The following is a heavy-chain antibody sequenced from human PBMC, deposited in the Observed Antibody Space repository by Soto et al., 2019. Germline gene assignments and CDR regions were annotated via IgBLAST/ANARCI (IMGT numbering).Heavy chain of an antibody. CDR3: ARDNRGYSYGYYSDY. J-gene: IGHJ4*02. CDR2: IYYSGST. CDR1: GVCISSCGDY. Sequence: SETLALICAVSGVCISSCGDYWIWHGQHQGKGLEWIGYIYYSGSTYYNPSIKSRVTISVETSKNHFVLKLSYVTAADTAVYYCARDNRGYSYGYYSDYWGQGTMVTVSS. D-gene: IGHD5-18*01. V-gene: IGHV4-31*11.